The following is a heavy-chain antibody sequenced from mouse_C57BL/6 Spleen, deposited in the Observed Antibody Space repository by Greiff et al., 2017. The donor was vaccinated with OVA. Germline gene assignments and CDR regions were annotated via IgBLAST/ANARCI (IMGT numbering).Heavy chain of an antibody. CDR3: ARAYYSAYAIDY. D-gene: IGHD2-12*01. Sequence: QVQLQQPGAELVKPGASVKLSCKASGYTFTSYWMHWVKQRPGQGLEWIGMIHPNSGSTNYNEKFKSKATLTVDKSSSTAYMQLSSLTSEDSAVYYCARAYYSAYAIDYWGQGTSVTVSS. CDR2: IHPNSGST. V-gene: IGHV1-64*01. J-gene: IGHJ4*01. CDR1: GYTFTSYW.